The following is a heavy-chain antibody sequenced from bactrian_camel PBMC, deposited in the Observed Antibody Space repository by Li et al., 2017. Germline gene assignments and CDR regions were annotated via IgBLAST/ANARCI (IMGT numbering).Heavy chain of an antibody. D-gene: IGHD2*01. J-gene: IGHJ4*01. CDR2: IDSEGSI. Sequence: VQLVESGGGSVQAGGALRLSCEVSGYTYSGYCMGWFRGELRDEIATIDSEGSITYAGSVKGRFTISLGNAKNIVYLQMDSLKPEDTAMYYCAASRASCGFTAQRLNKNSFDYWGQGTQVTVS. CDR1: GYTYSGYC. V-gene: IGHV3S53*01. CDR3: AASRASCGFTAQRLNKNSFDY.